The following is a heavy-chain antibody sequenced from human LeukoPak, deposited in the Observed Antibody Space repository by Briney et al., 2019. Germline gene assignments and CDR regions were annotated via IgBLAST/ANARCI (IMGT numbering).Heavy chain of an antibody. CDR2: IYHSGNT. Sequence: SETLSLTCAVSGGSISSSNWWSWVRQSPGKGLEWIEEIYHSGNTNYNPSLKSRVTMSVDKSKNHFSLKLTSVTAADTAVYYCARSQGAAGLFDYWGQGTLVTVSS. D-gene: IGHD6-13*01. J-gene: IGHJ4*02. CDR3: ARSQGAAGLFDY. V-gene: IGHV4-4*02. CDR1: GGSISSSNW.